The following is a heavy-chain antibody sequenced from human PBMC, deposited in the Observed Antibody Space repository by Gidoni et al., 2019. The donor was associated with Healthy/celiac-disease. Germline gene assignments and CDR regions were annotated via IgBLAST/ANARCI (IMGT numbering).Heavy chain of an antibody. D-gene: IGHD2-15*01. J-gene: IGHJ5*02. V-gene: IGHV3-33*01. Sequence: QVQLVESGGVVVQPGTSLRLPCAASGFTFSSHGIHWVRQAPGKWLEWVAVIWYDGSNKYYADSVKGRFIIYRDNSKNTLYLQMNSLRAEDTAVYYCARASHCSGGSCYDGNNWFDPWGQGTLVTVSS. CDR1: GFTFSSHG. CDR3: ARASHCSGGSCYDGNNWFDP. CDR2: IWYDGSNK.